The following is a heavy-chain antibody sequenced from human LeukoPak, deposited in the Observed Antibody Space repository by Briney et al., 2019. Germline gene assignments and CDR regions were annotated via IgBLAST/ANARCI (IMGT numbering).Heavy chain of an antibody. V-gene: IGHV4-34*01. CDR2: INHSGST. CDR3: ARDRGSSVGYGTNYYFDY. D-gene: IGHD6-19*01. J-gene: IGHJ4*02. CDR1: GVSFSSSY. Sequence: SETLPLTCAVSGVSFSSSYWSWIRQPPGKGLEWIGEINHSGSTNYNPSLKSRVTISVDTSKNQFSLKLSSVTAADTAVYYCARDRGSSVGYGTNYYFDYWGQGTLVTVSS.